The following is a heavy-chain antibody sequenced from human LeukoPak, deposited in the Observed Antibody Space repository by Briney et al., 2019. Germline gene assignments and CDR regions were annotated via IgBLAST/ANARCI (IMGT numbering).Heavy chain of an antibody. CDR1: GGSMSNYY. Sequence: IPSETLSLTCTVSGGSMSNYYWSWLRQPAGKGLEWIGRIYTTGSTDHNPSLKSRVTMSVDTSKNQFSLKLSSVTAADTAVYYCARGGQQLAYFGYWGQGTLVTVSS. CDR2: IYTTGST. D-gene: IGHD6-13*01. V-gene: IGHV4-4*07. J-gene: IGHJ4*02. CDR3: ARGGQQLAYFGY.